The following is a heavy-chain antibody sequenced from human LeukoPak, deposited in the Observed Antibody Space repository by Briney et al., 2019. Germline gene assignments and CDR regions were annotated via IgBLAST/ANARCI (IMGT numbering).Heavy chain of an antibody. D-gene: IGHD6-19*01. V-gene: IGHV4-39*01. CDR2: IYYSGST. CDR1: GGSISSSSYY. Sequence: PSETLSLTCTVSGGSISSSSYYWGWIRQPPGKGLDWIGNIYYSGSTYYNPSLKSRVTISVDTSKNQFSLKLTSVTAADTAVYYCARGRYSSGWYGLYYFDYWGQGTLVTVSS. CDR3: ARGRYSSGWYGLYYFDY. J-gene: IGHJ4*02.